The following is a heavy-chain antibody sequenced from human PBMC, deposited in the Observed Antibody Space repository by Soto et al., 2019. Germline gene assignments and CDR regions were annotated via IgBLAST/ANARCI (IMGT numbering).Heavy chain of an antibody. CDR2: IRNKANSYTT. V-gene: IGHV3-72*01. CDR3: ATQVPGDSRGPGY. CDR1: GFTLSDHY. D-gene: IGHD4-17*01. Sequence: EVQVVESGGGLVQPGGSLRLSCAASGFTLSDHYMDWVRQAPGKGLEWVGRIRNKANSYTTDYAASVKGRFIISRDDSKNSLYLQMNSLKSEDTAVYYCATQVPGDSRGPGYWGQGTLVTVSS. J-gene: IGHJ4*02.